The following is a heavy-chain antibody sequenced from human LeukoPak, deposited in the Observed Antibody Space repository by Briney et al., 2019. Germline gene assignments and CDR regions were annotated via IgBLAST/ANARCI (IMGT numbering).Heavy chain of an antibody. J-gene: IGHJ4*02. CDR1: GYTFTSYY. V-gene: IGHV1-46*01. CDR3: ARDRLAASWYAFDY. Sequence: GASVKVSCKASGYTFTSYYMHWVRQAPGQGLDWMGIINPGGGGTSYAQKFQGRVTMTRDTSTSTLYMELSSLTSEDTAVYYCARDRLAASWYAFDYWGQGTLVTVSS. CDR2: INPGGGGT. D-gene: IGHD6-13*01.